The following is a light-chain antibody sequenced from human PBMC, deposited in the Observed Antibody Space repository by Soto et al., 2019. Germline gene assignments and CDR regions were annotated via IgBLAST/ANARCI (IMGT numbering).Light chain of an antibody. J-gene: IGKJ1*01. V-gene: IGKV1-6*01. CDR2: GAF. Sequence: AIQMTQSPSSLSVSVGDMVTITCRASQDIRTELGWYQQKPGKAPRLLIYGAFSLQSGVPSRFSGSGSGTDFTLTISSLQPDDFATYYCLQDFKYPRTFGQGTKVEV. CDR3: LQDFKYPRT. CDR1: QDIRTE.